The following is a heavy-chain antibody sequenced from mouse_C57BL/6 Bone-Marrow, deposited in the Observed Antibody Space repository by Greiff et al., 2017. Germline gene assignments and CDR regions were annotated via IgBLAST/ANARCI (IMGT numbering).Heavy chain of an antibody. J-gene: IGHJ2*01. CDR2: ISDGGSYT. CDR3: ARASNWDFDY. D-gene: IGHD4-1*01. CDR1: GFTFSSYA. V-gene: IGHV5-4*01. Sequence: EVQLVESGGGLVKPGGSLKLSCAASGFTFSSYAMSWVRQTPEKRLEWVATISDGGSYTYYPDNVKGRFTISRDNAKNNLYLQMSHLKSEDTAMXYCARASNWDFDYWGQGTTLTVSS.